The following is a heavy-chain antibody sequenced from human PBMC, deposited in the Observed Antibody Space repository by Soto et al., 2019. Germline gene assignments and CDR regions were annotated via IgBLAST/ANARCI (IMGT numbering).Heavy chain of an antibody. D-gene: IGHD5-18*01. Sequence: QVQLVQSGAEVKKPGASVKVSCRASGYTFTSYGISWVRQAPGLGLEWMGWISAYNGHTKYAQKFQGRVTMTTDTSTTTVYMDLRSMRSDDTAVYYCARDPALDTAMINSYFGMDVWGQGTTVTVSS. V-gene: IGHV1-18*01. CDR2: ISAYNGHT. CDR3: ARDPALDTAMINSYFGMDV. J-gene: IGHJ6*02. CDR1: GYTFTSYG.